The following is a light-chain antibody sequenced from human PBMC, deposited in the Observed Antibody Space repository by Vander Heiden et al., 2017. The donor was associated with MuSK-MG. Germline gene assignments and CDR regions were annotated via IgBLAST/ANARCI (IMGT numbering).Light chain of an antibody. V-gene: IGKV3-20*01. CDR3: QQDGSSALT. CDR1: QSVSSSY. J-gene: IGKJ4*01. CDR2: GAS. Sequence: EIVLTQSPGTLSLSPGERATLSCRASQSVSSSYLAWYQQKPGQAPRLLIYGASSRATGIPGRFSGSGSGTDFTLTISRLEPEDFAVYYCQQDGSSALTFGGGTKVEIK.